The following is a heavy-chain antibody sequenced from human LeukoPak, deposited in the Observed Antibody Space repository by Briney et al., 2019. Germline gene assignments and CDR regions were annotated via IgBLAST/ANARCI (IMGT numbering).Heavy chain of an antibody. CDR1: GGTFISYA. J-gene: IGHJ4*02. Sequence: ASVKVSCKASGGTFISYAISWVRQAPGQGLEWMGGIIPIFGTANYAQKFQGRVTITADESTSTAYMELSSLRSEDTAVYYCARSSGYDHSYYFDYWGQGTLVTVSS. D-gene: IGHD5-12*01. CDR3: ARSSGYDHSYYFDY. CDR2: IIPIFGTA. V-gene: IGHV1-69*01.